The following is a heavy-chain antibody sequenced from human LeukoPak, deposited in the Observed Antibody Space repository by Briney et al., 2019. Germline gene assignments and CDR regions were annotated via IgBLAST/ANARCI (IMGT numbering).Heavy chain of an antibody. CDR2: ISGSGGST. CDR3: AKVYDYGDLGWFDP. D-gene: IGHD4-17*01. J-gene: IGHJ5*02. Sequence: GGSLRLSCAASGFTFSSYAMGWVRQAPGKGLEWVSAISGSGGSTYYADSVKGRFTISRDNSKNTLYLQMNSLRAEDTAVYYCAKVYDYGDLGWFDPWGQGTLVTVSS. CDR1: GFTFSSYA. V-gene: IGHV3-23*01.